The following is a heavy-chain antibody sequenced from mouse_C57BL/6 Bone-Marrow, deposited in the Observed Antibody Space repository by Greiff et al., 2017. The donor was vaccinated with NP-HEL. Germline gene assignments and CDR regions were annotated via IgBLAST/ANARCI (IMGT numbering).Heavy chain of an antibody. Sequence: VQLQQPGAELVKPGASVKMSCKASGYTFTSYWITWVKQRPGQGLEWIGDIYPGSGSTNYNEKFKSKATLTVDTSSSTAYIQLSSLTSENSAVYYCARGDDYYFDNWGQGTTLTVSS. J-gene: IGHJ2*01. V-gene: IGHV1-55*01. CDR3: ARGDDYYFDN. D-gene: IGHD2-4*01. CDR1: GYTFTSYW. CDR2: IYPGSGST.